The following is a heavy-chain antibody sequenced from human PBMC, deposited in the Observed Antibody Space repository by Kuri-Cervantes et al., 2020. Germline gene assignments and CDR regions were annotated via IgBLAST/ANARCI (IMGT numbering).Heavy chain of an antibody. CDR3: ARAVRIAAAVHYFDY. CDR1: GFTFDDYA. Sequence: GGSLRLSRAASGFTFDDYAMHWVRQAPGKGLEWVSSISSSSYIYYADSVKGRFTISRDNAKNSLYLQMNSLRAEDTAVYYCARAVRIAAAVHYFDYWGQGTLVTVSS. J-gene: IGHJ4*02. CDR2: ISSSSYI. V-gene: IGHV3-69-1*01. D-gene: IGHD6-13*01.